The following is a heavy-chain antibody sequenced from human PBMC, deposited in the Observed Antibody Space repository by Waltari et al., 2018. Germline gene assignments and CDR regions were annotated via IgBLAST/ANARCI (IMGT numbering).Heavy chain of an antibody. J-gene: IGHJ3*02. CDR2: IKPDGRDK. V-gene: IGHV3-7*02. CDR3: GRSYGWAFDM. Sequence: EVQLVESGGGLVQPGGSLRLSCAASGFTFSDYWMNWVRQAPGRGLEWVGSIKPDGRDKYYVEYVKGRFSISRDNAKNSLYLQMNSLRAEDTAVYYCGRSYGWAFDMSGQGTMVIVSS. CDR1: GFTFSDYW. D-gene: IGHD3-10*01.